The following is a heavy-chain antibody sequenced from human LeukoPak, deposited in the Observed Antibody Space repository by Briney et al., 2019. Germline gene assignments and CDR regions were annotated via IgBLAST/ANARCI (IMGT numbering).Heavy chain of an antibody. D-gene: IGHD5-18*01. J-gene: IGHJ4*02. CDR3: ASHPNIQQGFF. CDR1: GFTFSDYY. CDR2: ISSRSGYT. Sequence: GGSLRLSCAASGFTFSDYYMNWIRQAPGKGLKWVSYISSRSGYTNYADSVKGRFTISRDNAKNSLYLQMNSLRAEDTAVCYCASHPNIQQGFFWGQGTLVTVSS. V-gene: IGHV3-11*03.